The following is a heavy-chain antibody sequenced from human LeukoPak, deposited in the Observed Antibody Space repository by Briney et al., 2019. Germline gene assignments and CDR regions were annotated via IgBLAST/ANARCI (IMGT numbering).Heavy chain of an antibody. CDR2: IYYTGTT. D-gene: IGHD6-19*01. CDR3: ARQSRIAVAETNWFDH. CDR1: GGSITSSIYY. V-gene: IGHV4-39*01. Sequence: SETLSLTCTVSGGSITSSIYYWDWIRQPPGKGLEWIGSIYYTGTTYNNPSLRSRVTISVDTSKNQFSLKLSSVTAADTAVYYCARQSRIAVAETNWFDHWGQGTLVTVSS. J-gene: IGHJ5*02.